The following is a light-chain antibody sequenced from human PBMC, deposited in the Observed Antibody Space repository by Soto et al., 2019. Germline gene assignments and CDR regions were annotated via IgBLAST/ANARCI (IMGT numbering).Light chain of an antibody. CDR2: KAS. CDR3: QQYISYSRT. CDR1: QSISTW. V-gene: IGKV1-5*03. J-gene: IGKJ1*01. Sequence: DIQMTQSPSTLSASVGDRVTITCRANQSISTWLAWYQQEPGKAPKLLIYKASHLDSGVPSRFSGSGSGTEFTLTISSLQPDDFATYYCQQYISYSRTFGQGTKVEIK.